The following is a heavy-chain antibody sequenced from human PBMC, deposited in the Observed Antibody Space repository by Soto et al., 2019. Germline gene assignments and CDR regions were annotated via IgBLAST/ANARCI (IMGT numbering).Heavy chain of an antibody. CDR2: IKQDGSEK. V-gene: IGHV3-7*01. Sequence: GVSLRLSFAASGFTFSSYWMSWVRQAPGKGLEWVANIKQDGSEKYYVDSVKGRFTISRDNAKNSLYLQMNSLRAEDTAVYYCARDHVAVAGIDNWFDPWGQGTLVTVSS. J-gene: IGHJ5*02. CDR3: ARDHVAVAGIDNWFDP. CDR1: GFTFSSYW. D-gene: IGHD6-19*01.